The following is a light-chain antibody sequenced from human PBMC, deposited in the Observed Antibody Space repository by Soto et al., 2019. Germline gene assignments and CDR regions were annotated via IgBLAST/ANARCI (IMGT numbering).Light chain of an antibody. V-gene: IGKV3-20*01. Sequence: EIVLTQSPGTLSLSPGERATLSCRASQSVDSSFLAWYQHKPGQAPRLLIYDASSRATGIPDRFSGSGSGTDFTLTISRLEPEDFAVYYCQQYGGSPTWTFGQ. J-gene: IGKJ1*01. CDR1: QSVDSSF. CDR3: QQYGGSPTWT. CDR2: DAS.